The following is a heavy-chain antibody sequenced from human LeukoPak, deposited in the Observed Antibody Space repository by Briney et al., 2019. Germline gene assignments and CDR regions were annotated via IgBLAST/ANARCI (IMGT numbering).Heavy chain of an antibody. Sequence: GGSLRLSCAASGFTFSSYAMHWVRQAPGKGLEWVAVISYDGSNKYYADSVKGRFTISRDNSKNTLYLQMNSLRAEDTAVYYCAKEGYSSGWYGFDWGLYYFDYWGQGTLVTVSS. D-gene: IGHD6-19*01. CDR2: ISYDGSNK. CDR1: GFTFSSYA. CDR3: AKEGYSSGWYGFDWGLYYFDY. J-gene: IGHJ4*02. V-gene: IGHV3-30-3*01.